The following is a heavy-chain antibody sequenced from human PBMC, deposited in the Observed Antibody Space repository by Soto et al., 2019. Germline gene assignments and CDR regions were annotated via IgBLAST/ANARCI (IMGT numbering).Heavy chain of an antibody. CDR1: GYIFTNYY. Sequence: ASVKVSCKASGYIFTNYYIHWVRLAPGQGLEWMAIINPLPTSGSTNYAQKFQGRVTVTRDTSTSTVYLELSSLRSDDTAVYYCARDLAAAAYWGQGTLVTVSS. D-gene: IGHD6-13*01. V-gene: IGHV1-46*01. CDR3: ARDLAAAAY. J-gene: IGHJ4*02. CDR2: INPLPTSGST.